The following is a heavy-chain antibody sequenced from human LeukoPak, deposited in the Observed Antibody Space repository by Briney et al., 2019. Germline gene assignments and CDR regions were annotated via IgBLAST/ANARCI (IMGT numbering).Heavy chain of an antibody. CDR3: ARDNRKAGIAVAVEAYY. CDR2: IYTSGST. J-gene: IGHJ4*02. CDR1: GGSISSYY. Sequence: SETLSLTCTVSGGSISSYYWSWIRQPAGKGLEWIGRIYTSGSTNYNPSLKSRVTISVDESKNQFSLKLSSVTAADTAVYYCARDNRKAGIAVAVEAYYWGQGTLVTVSS. V-gene: IGHV4-4*07. D-gene: IGHD6-19*01.